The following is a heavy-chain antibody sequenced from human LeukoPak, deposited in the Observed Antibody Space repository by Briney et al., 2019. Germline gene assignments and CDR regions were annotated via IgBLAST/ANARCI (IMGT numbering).Heavy chain of an antibody. CDR3: ARGGLNYYDSSGYYDY. CDR2: INPNSGGT. D-gene: IGHD3-22*01. J-gene: IGHJ4*02. CDR1: GYTFTGYY. V-gene: IGHV1-2*02. Sequence: GASVKVSCKASGYTFTGYYMHWVRQAPGPGLEWMGWINPNSGGTNYAQKFQGRVTMTRDTSISTAYMELSRLRSDDTAVYYCARGGLNYYDSSGYYDYWGQGTLVTVSS.